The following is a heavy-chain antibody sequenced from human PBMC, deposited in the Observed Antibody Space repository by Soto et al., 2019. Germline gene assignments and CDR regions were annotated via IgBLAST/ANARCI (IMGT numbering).Heavy chain of an antibody. D-gene: IGHD6-19*01. Sequence: QVQLVQSGAEVKKPGYSVKVSCKASGGTFSSYAISWVRQAPGQGLEWMGGIIPIFGTANYAQKFQGRVTITADESTSTAYMELSSLRSEDTAVYYCARDLGAVAGTGRFYNWFDPWGQGTLVTVSS. V-gene: IGHV1-69*01. CDR2: IIPIFGTA. CDR1: GGTFSSYA. CDR3: ARDLGAVAGTGRFYNWFDP. J-gene: IGHJ5*02.